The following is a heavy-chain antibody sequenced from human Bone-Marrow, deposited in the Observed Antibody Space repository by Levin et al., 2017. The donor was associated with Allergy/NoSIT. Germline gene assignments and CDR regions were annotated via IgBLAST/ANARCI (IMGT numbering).Heavy chain of an antibody. Sequence: GGSLRLSCVASEFIFSRYPMHWVRQAPGKGLEWVAVLSHDGNFRSYEDSVKGRFTISRDNSEDTLFLQMNNLRPEDTGIYTCTRGSGSYPWAVFDYWGQGTQVTVSS. CDR1: EFIFSRYP. D-gene: IGHD1-26*01. V-gene: IGHV3-30*01. CDR3: TRGSGSYPWAVFDY. J-gene: IGHJ4*02. CDR2: LSHDGNFR.